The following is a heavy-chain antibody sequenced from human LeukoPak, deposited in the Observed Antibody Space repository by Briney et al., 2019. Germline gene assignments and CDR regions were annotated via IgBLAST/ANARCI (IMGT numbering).Heavy chain of an antibody. D-gene: IGHD6-13*01. J-gene: IGHJ3*02. Sequence: PGGSLRLACAASGFRFSSYAMSWVRQAPGKGLEWVSAISGSGGSTYYADSVKGRFTISRDNSKNTLYLQMNSLRAEDTAVYYCAHQRSIAAAEDAFDIWGQGTMVTVSS. CDR2: ISGSGGST. V-gene: IGHV3-23*01. CDR3: AHQRSIAAAEDAFDI. CDR1: GFRFSSYA.